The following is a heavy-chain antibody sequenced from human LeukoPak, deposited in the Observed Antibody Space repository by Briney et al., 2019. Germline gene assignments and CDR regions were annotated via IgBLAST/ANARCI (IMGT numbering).Heavy chain of an antibody. Sequence: SETLSLTCAVYGGSFSGYYWSWIRQPPGKGLEWIGEINHSGSTNYNPSLKSRVTISVDTSKNQFSLKLSSVTAADTAVYYCARGLGYSYGWGYYYYYGMDVWGQGTTVTVSS. J-gene: IGHJ6*02. CDR2: INHSGST. D-gene: IGHD5-18*01. V-gene: IGHV4-34*01. CDR3: ARGLGYSYGWGYYYYYGMDV. CDR1: GGSFSGYY.